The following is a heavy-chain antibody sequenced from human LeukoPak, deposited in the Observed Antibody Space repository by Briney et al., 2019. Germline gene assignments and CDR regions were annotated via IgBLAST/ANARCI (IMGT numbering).Heavy chain of an antibody. Sequence: VKVSCKASGYTFTGYYMHWVRQAPGQGLEWMGWINPNSGGTNYAQKFQGRVTMNRDTSISTAYMELRRLRSDDTAVYYCARDHIAVAGTGRDYWGQGTLVTVSS. V-gene: IGHV1-2*02. CDR2: INPNSGGT. CDR3: ARDHIAVAGTGRDY. J-gene: IGHJ4*02. CDR1: GYTFTGYY. D-gene: IGHD6-19*01.